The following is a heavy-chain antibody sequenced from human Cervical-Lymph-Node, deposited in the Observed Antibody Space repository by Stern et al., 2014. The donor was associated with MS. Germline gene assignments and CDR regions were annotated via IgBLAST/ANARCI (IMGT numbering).Heavy chain of an antibody. V-gene: IGHV3-53*01. CDR3: ARAIFGVNTAAMAPDAFDT. D-gene: IGHD3-3*01. CDR1: GFTVSNNY. CDR2: IYTADST. J-gene: IGHJ3*02. Sequence: EVQLVDSGGGLIQPGGSLRLSCAAPGFTVSNNYMSWVRQAPGKGLECVSLIYTADSTYSAGSVKGRFTISRDSSKNKLFLQMNSLRAEDTAVYYCARAIFGVNTAAMAPDAFDTWGQGTMVTVSS.